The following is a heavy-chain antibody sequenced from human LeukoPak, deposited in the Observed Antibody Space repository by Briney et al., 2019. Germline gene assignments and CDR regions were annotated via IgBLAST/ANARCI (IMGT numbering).Heavy chain of an antibody. CDR1: GGSISSYY. CDR2: IYYSGST. Sequence: KPSETLSLTCTVSGGSISSYYWSWIRQPPGKGLEWIGYIYYSGSTNYNPSLKSRVTISVDTSKNQFSLKLSSVTAADTAVYYCARDSGYSSGWYIAFDIWGQGTMVTVSS. D-gene: IGHD6-19*01. J-gene: IGHJ3*02. CDR3: ARDSGYSSGWYIAFDI. V-gene: IGHV4-59*01.